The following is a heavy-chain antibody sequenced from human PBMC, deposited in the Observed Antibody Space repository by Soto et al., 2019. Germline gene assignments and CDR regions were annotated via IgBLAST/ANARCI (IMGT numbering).Heavy chain of an antibody. CDR1: VFAFSSYD. CDR2: STSDGGST. CDR3: VKPPAYYYDSSAYYSA. Sequence: PGWSLRLSCSASVFAFSSYDMHWFRLAPGKGLEYVSASTSDGGSTNFADSVKGRFTISRDNSRNMLYLQMSSLRAEDTAIYYCVKPPAYYYDSSAYYSAWGQGTLVTVSS. J-gene: IGHJ5*02. D-gene: IGHD3-22*01. V-gene: IGHV3-64D*06.